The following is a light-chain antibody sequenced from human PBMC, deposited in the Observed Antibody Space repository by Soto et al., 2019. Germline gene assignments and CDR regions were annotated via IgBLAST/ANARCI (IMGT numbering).Light chain of an antibody. Sequence: QSALTQPPSVSGSPGQSVTISCTGTSSDVGKYDRVSWYQQPPGTAPKLMIFAVTNRPSGVPDRFSGSKSGNTASLTISGLQAEDEADYYCSSCTGNGVLLFGGGTKVTVL. CDR3: SSCTGNGVLL. CDR2: AVT. V-gene: IGLV2-18*02. J-gene: IGLJ2*01. CDR1: SSDVGKYDR.